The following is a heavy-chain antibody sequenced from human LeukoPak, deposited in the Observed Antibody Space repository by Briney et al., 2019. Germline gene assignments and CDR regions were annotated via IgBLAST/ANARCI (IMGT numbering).Heavy chain of an antibody. V-gene: IGHV3-30*03. CDR1: GFTFSSCG. CDR3: ARASSGWYGDY. J-gene: IGHJ4*02. Sequence: GGSLRLSCAVSGFTFSSCGMHWVRQAPGKGLEWVAVTSYDGSNKYYTDSVKGRFTISRDNSKNTLYLQMNSLRAEDTAVYYCARASSGWYGDYWGQGTLVTVSS. CDR2: TSYDGSNK. D-gene: IGHD6-19*01.